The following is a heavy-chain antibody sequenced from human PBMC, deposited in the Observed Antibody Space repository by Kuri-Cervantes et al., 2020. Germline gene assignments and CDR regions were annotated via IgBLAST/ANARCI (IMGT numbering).Heavy chain of an antibody. V-gene: IGHV3-21*01. D-gene: IGHD5-24*01. CDR1: RVTFSDHY. CDR3: ARDPSRDGYNYEGDY. CDR2: ISSSSSYI. Sequence: LTCAESRVTFSDHYMDWVREAPGRGLEWVSSISSSSSYIYYADSAKGGITISRDNAKNSLYLHMNSLRAEDTAVNYCARDPSRDGYNYEGDYWGQGTLVTVSS. J-gene: IGHJ4*02.